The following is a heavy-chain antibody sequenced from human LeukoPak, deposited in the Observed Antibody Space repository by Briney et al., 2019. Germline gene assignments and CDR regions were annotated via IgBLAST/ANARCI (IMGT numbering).Heavy chain of an antibody. J-gene: IGHJ5*02. CDR2: INPNSGGT. CDR1: GYTFTSYG. Sequence: ASVKVSCKASGYTFTSYGISWVRQAPGQGLEWMGWINPNSGGTNYAQKFQGRVTMTRDTSISTAYMELSRLRSDDTAVYYCARDGYSDNWFDPWGQGTLVTVSS. CDR3: ARDGYSDNWFDP. V-gene: IGHV1-2*02. D-gene: IGHD6-13*01.